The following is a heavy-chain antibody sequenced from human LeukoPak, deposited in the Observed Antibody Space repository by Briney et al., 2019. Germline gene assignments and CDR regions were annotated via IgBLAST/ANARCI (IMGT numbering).Heavy chain of an antibody. CDR1: GFTFSSYS. CDR2: ISSSSSYI. V-gene: IGHV3-21*01. J-gene: IGHJ3*02. CDR3: ARESYDAFDI. Sequence: GGSLRLSCAASGFTFSSYSMNWVRQAPGKGLEWVSSISSSSSYIYYADSVKGRFTISRDNAKNSLYLQMNSLRGEDTAVCYCARESYDAFDIWGQGTMVTVSS.